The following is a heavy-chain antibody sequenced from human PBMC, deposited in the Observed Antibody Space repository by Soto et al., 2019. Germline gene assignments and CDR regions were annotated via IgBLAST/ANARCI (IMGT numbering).Heavy chain of an antibody. CDR3: AKCIAAAGPLRSPSFDY. CDR2: ISGSGGST. CDR1: GFTFSSYA. Sequence: GGSLRLSCAASGFTFSSYAMSWVRQAPGKGLEWVSAISGSGGSTYYADSVKGRLTISRDNSKNTLYLQMNSLRAEDTAVYYCAKCIAAAGPLRSPSFDYWGQGTLVTVSS. J-gene: IGHJ4*02. D-gene: IGHD6-13*01. V-gene: IGHV3-23*01.